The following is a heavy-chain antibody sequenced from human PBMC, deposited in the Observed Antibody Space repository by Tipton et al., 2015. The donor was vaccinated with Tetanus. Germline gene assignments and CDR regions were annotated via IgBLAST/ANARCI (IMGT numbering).Heavy chain of an antibody. D-gene: IGHD2-2*01. CDR2: IYYSGST. Sequence: TLSLTCTVSGGSISSSNYYWGWIRQPPGKGLDWIGGIYYSGSTYYNPTLKSRVTISLDTSKNQFSLKLSSVTAADTAVYYCASTIESPAASWYFDLWGRGTRVTVSS. CDR3: ASTIESPAASWYFDL. J-gene: IGHJ2*01. CDR1: GGSISSSNYY. V-gene: IGHV4-39*01.